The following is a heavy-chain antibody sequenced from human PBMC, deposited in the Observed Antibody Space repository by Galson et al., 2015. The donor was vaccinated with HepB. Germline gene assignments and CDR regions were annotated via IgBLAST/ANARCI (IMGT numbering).Heavy chain of an antibody. CDR3: ARGLIAGATPDY. Sequence: SVKVSCKASGYTFTSYAMHWVRQAPGQRLEWMGWINAGNGNTKYSQKFQGRVTITRDTSASTAYMELSSLRSEDTAVYYCARGLIAGATPDYWGQGTLVTVSS. CDR1: GYTFTSYA. D-gene: IGHD1-26*01. CDR2: INAGNGNT. J-gene: IGHJ4*02. V-gene: IGHV1-3*01.